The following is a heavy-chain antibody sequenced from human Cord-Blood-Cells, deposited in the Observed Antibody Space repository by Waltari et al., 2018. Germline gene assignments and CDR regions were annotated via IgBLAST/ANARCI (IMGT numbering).Heavy chain of an antibody. CDR3: ARGRLRRAGYFDY. D-gene: IGHD4-17*01. CDR1: GYSISSGYY. V-gene: IGHV4-38-2*01. CDR2: IYHSGST. Sequence: QVQLQESGPGLVKPSETLSLTCAVSGYSISSGYYWGWIRQPPGKGLEWIGSIYHSGSTYYNPSLKSRVTISVDTSKNQFSLKLSSVTAADTAVYYCARGRLRRAGYFDYWGQGTLVTVSS. J-gene: IGHJ4*02.